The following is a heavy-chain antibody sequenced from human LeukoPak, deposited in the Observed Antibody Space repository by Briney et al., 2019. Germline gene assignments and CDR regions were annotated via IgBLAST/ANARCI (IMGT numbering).Heavy chain of an antibody. CDR1: GFTFSSYW. CDR3: AKVGATQAYYYGMDV. V-gene: IGHV3-23*01. J-gene: IGHJ6*02. CDR2: ISGGGST. Sequence: GGSLRLSCAASGFTFSSYWMNWVRQAPGKGLEWVSAISGGGSTYYADSVKGRFTISRDNSKNTLYLQMNSLRAEDTAVYYCAKVGATQAYYYGMDVWGQGTTVTVSS. D-gene: IGHD1-26*01.